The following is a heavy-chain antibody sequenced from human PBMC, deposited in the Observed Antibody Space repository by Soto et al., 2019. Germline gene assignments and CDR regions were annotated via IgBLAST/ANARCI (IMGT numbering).Heavy chain of an antibody. V-gene: IGHV1-18*01. CDR3: ARHIDGHGDLLDL. Sequence: ASVKLSCKASGYIFSSFYINWVRQAPGQGLEWMGWTSGYSGNSKYAKKFQGRVTMTTDTSTNTGYMEMRSLTSDDTPAYSCARHIDGHGDLLDLWGQGTLAT. J-gene: IGHJ3*01. D-gene: IGHD7-27*01. CDR2: TSGYSGNS. CDR1: GYIFSSFY.